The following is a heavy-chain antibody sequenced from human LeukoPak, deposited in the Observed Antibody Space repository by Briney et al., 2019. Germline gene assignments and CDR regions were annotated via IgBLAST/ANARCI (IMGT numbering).Heavy chain of an antibody. V-gene: IGHV4-39*07. CDR3: ARVEGSYYYDSSGYYPYYYYYYGMDV. Sequence: SETLSLTCTVSGGSISSSSYYWGWIRQPPGKGLEWIGSIYYSGTTYYNPSLKSRVTISVDTSKNQFSLKLSSVTAADTAVYYCARVEGSYYYDSSGYYPYYYYYYGMDVWSQGSTVTVSS. D-gene: IGHD3-22*01. J-gene: IGHJ6*02. CDR2: IYYSGTT. CDR1: GGSISSSSYY.